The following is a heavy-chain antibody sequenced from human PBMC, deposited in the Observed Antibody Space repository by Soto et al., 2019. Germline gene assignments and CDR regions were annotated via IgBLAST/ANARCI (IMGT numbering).Heavy chain of an antibody. CDR2: IYYSGST. J-gene: IGHJ4*02. V-gene: IGHV4-39*01. CDR3: ARHFYYGDYRGY. D-gene: IGHD4-17*01. Sequence: QLQLQESGPGLVKPSETLSLTCTVSGGSISSSSYYWSWIRQPPGKGLEWIGSIYYSGSTYYNPSLKSRVTISVDTSKNQFSLKLSSVTAADTAVYYCARHFYYGDYRGYWGQGTLVTVSS. CDR1: GGSISSSSYY.